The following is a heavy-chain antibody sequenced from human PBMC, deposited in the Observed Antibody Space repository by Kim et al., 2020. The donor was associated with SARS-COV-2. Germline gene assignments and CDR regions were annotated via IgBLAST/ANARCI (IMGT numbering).Heavy chain of an antibody. CDR1: GFTFSGSA. J-gene: IGHJ6*02. Sequence: GGSLRLSCAASGFTFSGSAMHWVRQASGKGLEWVGRIRSKANSYATAYAASVKGRFTISRDDSNNTAYLQMNSLKTEDTAVYYCTRPTHDSGWYYYGMDVWGQGTTVTVSS. D-gene: IGHD6-19*01. CDR3: TRPTHDSGWYYYGMDV. V-gene: IGHV3-73*01. CDR2: IRSKANSYAT.